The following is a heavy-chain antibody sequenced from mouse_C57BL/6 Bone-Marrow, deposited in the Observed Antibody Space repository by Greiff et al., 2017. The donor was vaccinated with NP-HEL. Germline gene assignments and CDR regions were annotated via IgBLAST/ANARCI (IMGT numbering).Heavy chain of an antibody. CDR1: GYTFTSYW. V-gene: IGHV1-64*01. D-gene: IGHD1-1*01. CDR3: ARYPYYQKYYFDY. Sequence: QVQLQQPGAELVKPGASVKLSCKASGYTFTSYWMHWVKQRPGQGLEWIGMIHPNSGSTNYNEKFKSKATLTVDKSSSTAYMQLSSLTSEDSAVYDCARYPYYQKYYFDYWGQGTTLTVSS. J-gene: IGHJ2*01. CDR2: IHPNSGST.